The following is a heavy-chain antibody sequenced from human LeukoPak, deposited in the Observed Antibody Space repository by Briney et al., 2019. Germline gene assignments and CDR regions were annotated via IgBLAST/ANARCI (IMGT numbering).Heavy chain of an antibody. CDR1: GYTFTGYY. Sequence: ASVMVSCKASGYTFTGYYMHWVRQAPGQGLEWMGRINPNSGGTNYAQKFQGRVTMTRDTSISTAYMELSRLRSDDTAVYYCARGGSYDYVWGSFRYTNYWGQGTLVIVSS. CDR2: INPNSGGT. CDR3: ARGGSYDYVWGSFRYTNY. J-gene: IGHJ4*02. D-gene: IGHD3-16*02. V-gene: IGHV1-2*06.